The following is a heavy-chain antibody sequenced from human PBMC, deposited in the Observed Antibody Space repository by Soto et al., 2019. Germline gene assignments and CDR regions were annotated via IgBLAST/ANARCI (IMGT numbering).Heavy chain of an antibody. CDR2: ITPNSGGT. Sequence: ASVKVSCKASGYTFTGYYIHWVRQAPGQGLEWMGWITPNSGGTNYAQKFQGWVTMTRDRSVSTTYMELSRLKSDDTAVYYCARGSSSAGFDHWGQGTLVTVSS. CDR3: ARGSSSAGFDH. CDR1: GYTFTGYY. V-gene: IGHV1-2*04. D-gene: IGHD6-6*01. J-gene: IGHJ4*02.